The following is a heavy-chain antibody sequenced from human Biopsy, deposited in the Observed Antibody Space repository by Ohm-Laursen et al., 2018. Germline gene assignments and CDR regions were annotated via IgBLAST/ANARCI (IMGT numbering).Heavy chain of an antibody. V-gene: IGHV4-59*11. Sequence: GTLSLTCTVSGGSFAGHYWTWIRQPPGKGLEWIGHISHTGYTSYNASLKSRVTISVDTSRNHFSLRLSSLTAADTAVYYCARGSNDFGGLYFHRWGQGTLLTVSS. CDR3: ARGSNDFGGLYFHR. D-gene: IGHD4-23*01. J-gene: IGHJ4*02. CDR2: ISHTGYT. CDR1: GGSFAGHY.